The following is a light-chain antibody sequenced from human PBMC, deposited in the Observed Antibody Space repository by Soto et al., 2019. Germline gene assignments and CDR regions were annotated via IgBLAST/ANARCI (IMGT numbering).Light chain of an antibody. J-gene: IGKJ4*01. CDR3: QQANTFALT. Sequence: DVQMTQSPSALSGSVVDRVTSTFLASQTISSWLAWYQQKPGKAPKLLIYKASTLKSGVPSRFSGSGSGTDFTLTISSLQPEDFATYYCQQANTFALTFGGGTKVDIK. V-gene: IGKV1-5*03. CDR2: KAS. CDR1: QTISSW.